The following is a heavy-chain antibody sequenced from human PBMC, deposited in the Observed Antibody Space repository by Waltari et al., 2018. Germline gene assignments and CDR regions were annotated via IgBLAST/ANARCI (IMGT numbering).Heavy chain of an antibody. D-gene: IGHD3-10*01. V-gene: IGHV4-61*02. J-gene: IGHJ4*02. CDR2: SYTSGST. CDR1: GGSISRGSYY. CDR3: ARDFYGSGSYYNRRLSYFDY. Sequence: QVQLQESGPGLVKPSQTLSLTCTVSGGSISRGSYYWSWIRQPAGKGLEWSGRSYTSGSTNYNPSLKSRVTISVDTSKNQFSLKLSSVTAADTAVYYCARDFYGSGSYYNRRLSYFDYWGQGTLVTVSS.